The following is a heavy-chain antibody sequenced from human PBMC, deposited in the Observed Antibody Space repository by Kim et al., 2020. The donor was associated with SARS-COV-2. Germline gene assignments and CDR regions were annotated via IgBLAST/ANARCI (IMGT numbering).Heavy chain of an antibody. CDR1: GYSFNIYW. Sequence: GESLKISCKGSGYSFNIYWIGWVRQMPGKGLECMGIIYPGDSDTRYSPSFQGQVTISVDKSISTAYLQWSGLKASDTAMYYCARRSGYSSSWYFDYWGQGTLVTVSS. J-gene: IGHJ4*02. CDR2: IYPGDSDT. V-gene: IGHV5-51*01. CDR3: ARRSGYSSSWYFDY. D-gene: IGHD6-13*01.